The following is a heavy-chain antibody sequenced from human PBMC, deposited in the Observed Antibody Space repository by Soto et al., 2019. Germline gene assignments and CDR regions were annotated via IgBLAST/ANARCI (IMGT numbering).Heavy chain of an antibody. V-gene: IGHV1-69*05. Sequence: QVQLVQSGAEVKKPGSSVKVSCKASGGTFSSYAISWVRQAPGQGLEWMGGVIPIFGTANYAQKFQGRVTXAXDXXTSTCYMELSSLRSEDTAVYYCARSLEVVKFYFDYWGQGTLVTVSS. CDR3: ARSLEVVKFYFDY. CDR2: VIPIFGTA. D-gene: IGHD2-15*01. J-gene: IGHJ4*02. CDR1: GGTFSSYA.